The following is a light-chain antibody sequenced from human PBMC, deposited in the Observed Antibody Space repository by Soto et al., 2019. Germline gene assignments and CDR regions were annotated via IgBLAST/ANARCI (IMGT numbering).Light chain of an antibody. V-gene: IGKV3-11*01. CDR3: QQRGNRPPDT. CDR2: DAS. Sequence: EIVVTQSPATLSLSTGKRATLSCRASQRVSSYLAWYNQKPGQAPRLLIYDASNRVTGIPARFSGSGSGTDGALTITRLETEDFAVYYRQQRGNRPPDTFGQVKRLEIK. CDR1: QRVSSY. J-gene: IGKJ5*01.